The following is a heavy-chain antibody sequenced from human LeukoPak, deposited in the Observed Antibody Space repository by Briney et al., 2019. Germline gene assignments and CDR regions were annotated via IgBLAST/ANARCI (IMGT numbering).Heavy chain of an antibody. CDR1: GFTFSAYA. J-gene: IGHJ6*02. CDR3: VKGYYYDNSGYLWSNHYYGVDV. CDR2: ISGNGAGT. Sequence: GGSLRLSCSASGFTFSAYAMHWVRQAPGKGLECVSAISGNGAGTYYADSVKGRFTISRDNSKNTLDLQMSSLRAEDTAVYYCVKGYYYDNSGYLWSNHYYGVDVWGQGTTVTVSS. V-gene: IGHV3-64D*09. D-gene: IGHD3-22*01.